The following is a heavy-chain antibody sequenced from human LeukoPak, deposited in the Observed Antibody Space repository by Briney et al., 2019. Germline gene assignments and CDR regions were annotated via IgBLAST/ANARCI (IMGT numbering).Heavy chain of an antibody. CDR1: GYAFTRHY. D-gene: IGHD1-26*01. J-gene: IGHJ5*02. CDR2: INPSGSST. V-gene: IGHV1-46*01. Sequence: GASVKVSCKASGYAFTRHYMHWVRQAPGQGLEWMGLINPSGSSTIYAQKFQGRVTMTRDMSTSTDYMELSSLRSEDTAVYYCARDNSVGDYAWWFDPWGQGTLVTVSP. CDR3: ARDNSVGDYAWWFDP.